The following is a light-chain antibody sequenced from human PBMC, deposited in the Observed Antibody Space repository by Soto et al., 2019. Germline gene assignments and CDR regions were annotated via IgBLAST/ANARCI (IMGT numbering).Light chain of an antibody. Sequence: EIVLTQSPVTLSLSPGERATLSCRASQSVNSYLAWYQQRPGQAPRLLIYDASNRATGIPARFSGSGSGTDFTLTISSLEPEDSAVYYCQQRSNWPPRVTFGQGTRLEIK. V-gene: IGKV3-11*01. CDR3: QQRSNWPPRVT. CDR2: DAS. CDR1: QSVNSY. J-gene: IGKJ5*01.